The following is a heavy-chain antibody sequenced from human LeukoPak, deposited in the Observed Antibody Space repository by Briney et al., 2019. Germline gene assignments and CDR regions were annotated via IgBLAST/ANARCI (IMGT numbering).Heavy chain of an antibody. Sequence: GRSLRLSCAASGFTFSSYGMHWVRQAPGKGLEWVAVIWYDGSNKYYADSVKGRFTISRDNSKNTLYLQMNSLRAEDTAVYYCARPYCSGGSCYSFDYWGQGTLVIVSS. J-gene: IGHJ4*02. V-gene: IGHV3-33*01. CDR3: ARPYCSGGSCYSFDY. CDR1: GFTFSSYG. D-gene: IGHD2-15*01. CDR2: IWYDGSNK.